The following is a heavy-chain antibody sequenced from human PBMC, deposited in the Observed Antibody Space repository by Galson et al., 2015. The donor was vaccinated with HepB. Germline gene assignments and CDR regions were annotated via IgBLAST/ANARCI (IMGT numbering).Heavy chain of an antibody. CDR3: ARSGTSTSWLYYYYGMDV. V-gene: IGHV4-59*01. Sequence: GKGLEWIGYIYYGGSTNYNPSLKSRVTMSLDISKNQFSLKLSSVTAADTAVYYCARSGTSTSWLYYYYGMDVWGQGTTVTVSS. CDR2: IYYGGST. D-gene: IGHD2-2*01. J-gene: IGHJ6*02.